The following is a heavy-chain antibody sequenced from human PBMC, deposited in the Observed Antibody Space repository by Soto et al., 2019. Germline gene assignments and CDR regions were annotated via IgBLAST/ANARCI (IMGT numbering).Heavy chain of an antibody. D-gene: IGHD2-15*01. CDR3: ARDSPLGYCSGGSCYPDYFDY. CDR2: ISSSSSYI. J-gene: IGHJ4*02. CDR1: GFTFSSYS. Sequence: EVQLVESGGGLVKPGGSLRLSCAASGFTFSSYSMNWVRQAPGKGLEWVSSISSSSSYIYYADSEKGRFTISRDNAKNSLYLQINSLRAEDTAVYYCARDSPLGYCSGGSCYPDYFDYWGQGTLVTVSS. V-gene: IGHV3-21*01.